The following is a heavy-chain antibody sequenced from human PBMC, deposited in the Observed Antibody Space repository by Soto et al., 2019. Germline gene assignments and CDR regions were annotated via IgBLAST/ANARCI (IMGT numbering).Heavy chain of an antibody. Sequence: QVQLVQSGAEVKKPGTSVKVSCKASGYTFTTYGITWVRQAPGQGLEWMGWISAYNGNTNYAQKLQGRVTMTTETSTSTAYMELRSLRSDDTAVFYCARDNLGYSYGSRGFVYWGQGTLVTVSS. D-gene: IGHD5-18*01. J-gene: IGHJ4*02. V-gene: IGHV1-18*01. CDR3: ARDNLGYSYGSRGFVY. CDR1: GYTFTTYG. CDR2: ISAYNGNT.